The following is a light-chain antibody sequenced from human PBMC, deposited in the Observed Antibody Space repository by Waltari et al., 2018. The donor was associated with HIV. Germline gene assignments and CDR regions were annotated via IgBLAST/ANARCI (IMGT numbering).Light chain of an antibody. CDR3: QVWDTRSDHPVV. CDR2: DAT. J-gene: IGLJ2*01. V-gene: IGLV3-21*02. CDR1: NIGSRS. Sequence: SYFLTQPPSVSVAPGQTARITCGGNNIGSRSVHWYQQKPRQAPVMVVFDATHRPSGIHERLSGSNSGNTATLTITRVEAGDEADYFCQVWDTRSDHPVVFGGGTNLTVL.